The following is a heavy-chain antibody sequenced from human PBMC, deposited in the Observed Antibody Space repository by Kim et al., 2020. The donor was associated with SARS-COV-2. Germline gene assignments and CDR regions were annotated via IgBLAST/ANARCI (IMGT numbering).Heavy chain of an antibody. CDR3: ARFRGYSYGRYYFDY. CDR1: GGSFSGYY. J-gene: IGHJ4*02. V-gene: IGHV4-34*01. D-gene: IGHD5-18*01. Sequence: SETLSLTCAVYGGSFSGYYWSWIRQPPGKGLEWIGEINHSGSTNYNPPLKSRVTISVDTSKNQFSLKLSSVTAADTAVYYCARFRGYSYGRYYFDYWGQGTLVTVSS. CDR2: INHSGST.